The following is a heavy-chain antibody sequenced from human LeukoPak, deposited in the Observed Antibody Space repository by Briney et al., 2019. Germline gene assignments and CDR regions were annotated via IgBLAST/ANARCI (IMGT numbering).Heavy chain of an antibody. D-gene: IGHD6-19*01. Sequence: GRSLRLSCAASGFTFSSHGMHWVRQAPGKGLEWVAVIWYDGSNKYYADSVKGRFTISRDNSKNTLYLQMNSLRAEDTAVYYCAKDKGAHDSSGWYWGAFDIWGQGTMVTVSS. J-gene: IGHJ3*02. V-gene: IGHV3-33*06. CDR1: GFTFSSHG. CDR3: AKDKGAHDSSGWYWGAFDI. CDR2: IWYDGSNK.